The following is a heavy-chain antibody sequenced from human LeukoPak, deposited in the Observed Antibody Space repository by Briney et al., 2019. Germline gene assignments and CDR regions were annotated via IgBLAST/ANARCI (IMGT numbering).Heavy chain of an antibody. J-gene: IGHJ4*02. Sequence: DPSETLSLTCTVAGGSISSYYWSWIRQPPGKGLDWIGYIYYSGTTNYNPSRKSRVTISVDASKNQFSLKLSSLTAADTAVYYCARHVPGYYYDSSGFDYWGQGTLVTVSS. CDR2: IYYSGTT. CDR1: GGSISSYY. D-gene: IGHD3-22*01. CDR3: ARHVPGYYYDSSGFDY. V-gene: IGHV4-59*08.